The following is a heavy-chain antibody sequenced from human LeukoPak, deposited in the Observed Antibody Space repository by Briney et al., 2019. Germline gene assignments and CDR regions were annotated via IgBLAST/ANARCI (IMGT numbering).Heavy chain of an antibody. V-gene: IGHV4-39*01. CDR1: GGSISSSSYY. J-gene: IGHJ5*02. Sequence: SEALSLTCTVSGGSISSSSYYWGWIRQPPGKGLEWIGSIYYSGSIYYNPSLKSRVTISVDTSKNQFSLKLSSVTAADTAVYYCARQYCSSTSCLGWFDPWGQGTLVTVSS. CDR2: IYYSGSI. CDR3: ARQYCSSTSCLGWFDP. D-gene: IGHD2-2*01.